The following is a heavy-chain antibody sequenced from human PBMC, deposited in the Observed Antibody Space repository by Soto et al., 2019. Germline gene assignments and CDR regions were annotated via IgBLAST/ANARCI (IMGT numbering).Heavy chain of an antibody. CDR2: INHSGST. V-gene: IGHV4-34*01. J-gene: IGHJ4*02. D-gene: IGHD3-10*01. CDR3: ASKGVGY. Sequence: QVQLQQWGAGLLKPSETLSLTCAVYGGSFSGYYWSWIRQPPGKGLEWIGEINHSGSTNYNPSLKDRXXISVDTSKNQFSLKLSSVTAADTAVYYCASKGVGYWGQGTLVTVSS. CDR1: GGSFSGYY.